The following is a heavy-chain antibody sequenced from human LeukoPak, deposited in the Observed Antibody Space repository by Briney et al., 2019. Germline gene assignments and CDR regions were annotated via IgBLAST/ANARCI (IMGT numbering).Heavy chain of an antibody. V-gene: IGHV4-30-4*01. J-gene: IGHJ4*02. CDR3: ARGLGSSWYGD. D-gene: IGHD6-13*01. CDR1: GGSISSGDYY. Sequence: PSQTLSLTCTVSGGSISSGDYYWSWIRQPPGKGLEWMGYIYYSGSAYYNPSLKSRVTISVDTSKNQFSLKLRSVTAADTAVYFCARGLGSSWYGDWGQGTLVTVS. CDR2: IYYSGSA.